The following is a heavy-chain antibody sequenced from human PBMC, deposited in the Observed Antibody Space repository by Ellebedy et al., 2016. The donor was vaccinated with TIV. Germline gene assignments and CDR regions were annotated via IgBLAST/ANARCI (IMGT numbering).Heavy chain of an antibody. J-gene: IGHJ3*02. CDR2: IYYSGST. CDR1: GGSISSYY. Sequence: MPGGSLRLSCTVSGGSISSYYWSWIRQPPGKGLEWIGYIYYSGSTNYNPSLKSRVTISVDTSKNQFSLKLSSVTAADTAVYYCARSAYYYDSSGSIGAFDIWGQGTMVTVSS. CDR3: ARSAYYYDSSGSIGAFDI. D-gene: IGHD3-22*01. V-gene: IGHV4-59*01.